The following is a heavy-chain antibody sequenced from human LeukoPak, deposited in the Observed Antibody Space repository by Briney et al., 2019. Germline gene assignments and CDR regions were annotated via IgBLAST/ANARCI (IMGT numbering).Heavy chain of an antibody. CDR1: GYTFTSYG. V-gene: IGHV1-18*01. Sequence: ASVKVSCKASGYTFTSYGISWVRQAPGQGLEWMGWISAYNGNTNYAQKLQGRVTMTTDTSTSTACMELRSLRSDDTAVYYCARGFDNYDFWSGFPASGEWFDPWGQGTLVTVSS. D-gene: IGHD3-3*01. CDR3: ARGFDNYDFWSGFPASGEWFDP. CDR2: ISAYNGNT. J-gene: IGHJ5*02.